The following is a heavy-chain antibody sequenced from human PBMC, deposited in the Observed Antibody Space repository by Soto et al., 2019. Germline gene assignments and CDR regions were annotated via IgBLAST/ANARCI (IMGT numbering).Heavy chain of an antibody. Sequence: SETLSLTCTVSGGSISSYYWSWIRQPPGKGLEWIGYIYYSGSTNYNPSLKSRVTISVDTSKNQFPLKLSSVTAADTAVYYCARALRRMIFCRQMPSLGVCAFDIWGQGSMVPVSS. CDR1: GGSISSYY. D-gene: IGHD3-16*01. CDR2: IYYSGST. V-gene: IGHV4-59*01. J-gene: IGHJ3*02. CDR3: ARALRRMIFCRQMPSLGVCAFDI.